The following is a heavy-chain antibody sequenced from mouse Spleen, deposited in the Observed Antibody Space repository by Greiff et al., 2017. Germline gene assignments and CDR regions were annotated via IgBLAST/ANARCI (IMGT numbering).Heavy chain of an antibody. J-gene: IGHJ4*01. CDR1: GYTFTDYN. D-gene: IGHD2-1*01. CDR2: INPNNGGT. Sequence: VQLKESGPELVKPGASVKIPCKASGYTFTDYNMDWVKQSHGKSLEWIGDINPNNGGTIYNQKFKGKATLTVDKSSSTAYMELRSLTSEDTAVYYCARNYGNYGFYAMDYWGQGTSVTVSS. V-gene: IGHV1-18*01. CDR3: ARNYGNYGFYAMDY.